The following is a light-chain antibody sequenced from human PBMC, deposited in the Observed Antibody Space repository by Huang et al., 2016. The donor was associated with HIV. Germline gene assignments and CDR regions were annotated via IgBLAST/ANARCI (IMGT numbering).Light chain of an antibody. V-gene: IGKV3-15*01. CDR2: GAS. Sequence: IVLTQSPATLSVSPGERATLSCRASQSLRNNLAWYQQRPGQAPRLLIYGASNRAACIPARCSGSGSDTEFTLTISSLQSGDFAMYYCHQYNDWPPEWSFAQGTRVDI. CDR1: QSLRNN. CDR3: HQYNDWPPEWS. J-gene: IGKJ1*01.